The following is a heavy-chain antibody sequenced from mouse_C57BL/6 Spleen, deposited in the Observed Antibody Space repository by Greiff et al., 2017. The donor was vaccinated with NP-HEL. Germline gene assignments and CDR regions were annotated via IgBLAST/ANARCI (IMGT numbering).Heavy chain of an antibody. D-gene: IGHD1-1*01. V-gene: IGHV1-63*01. CDR3: ARALIYYYGSSYDYYAMDD. J-gene: IGHJ4*01. CDR2: ILPGSGST. CDR1: GYTFTNYW. Sequence: QVQLKESGAELVRPGTSVKMSCKASGYTFTNYWIGWAKQRPGHGLEWIGEILPGSGSTNYNEKFKGKATFTADTSSNTAYMQLSSLTTEDSAIYYCARALIYYYGSSYDYYAMDDWGQGTSVTVSS.